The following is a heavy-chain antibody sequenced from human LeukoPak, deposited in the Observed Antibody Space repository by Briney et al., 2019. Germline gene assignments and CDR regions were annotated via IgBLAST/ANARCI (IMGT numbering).Heavy chain of an antibody. V-gene: IGHV3-7*01. CDR2: IKQDGSEK. J-gene: IGHJ4*02. D-gene: IGHD2-15*01. CDR3: ARVQGYCSGGSCYELDY. CDR1: GFTFSSYW. Sequence: GGSLRLSCAASGFTFSSYWMHWVRQVPGKGLEWVANIKQDGSEKYYVDSVKGRFTISRDNAKNSLYLQMNSLRAEDTAVYYCARVQGYCSGGSCYELDYWGQGTLVTVSS.